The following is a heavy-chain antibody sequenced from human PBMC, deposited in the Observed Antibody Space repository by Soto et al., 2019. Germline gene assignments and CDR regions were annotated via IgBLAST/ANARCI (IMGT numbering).Heavy chain of an antibody. CDR3: EAEMTFGKLSVV. D-gene: IGHD3-16*02. Sequence: QVQLVQSGAEVKKPGSSVKVSCKASGDTDTNYVISWVRQAPGQGLEWTGGIFPKFGTTYSAQKLQDRLTITADESTSTVYMQLSSLRLDDTAVYYCEAEMTFGKLSVVWGQGTTVTVSS. V-gene: IGHV1-69*01. CDR2: IFPKFGTT. J-gene: IGHJ6*02. CDR1: GDTDTNYV.